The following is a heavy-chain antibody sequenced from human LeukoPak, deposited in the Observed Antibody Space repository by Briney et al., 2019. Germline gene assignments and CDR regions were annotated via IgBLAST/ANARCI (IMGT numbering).Heavy chain of an antibody. CDR1: GFTFSSYS. J-gene: IGHJ4*02. V-gene: IGHV3-48*02. CDR2: ISSSSSTI. Sequence: GGSLRLSCAASGFTFSSYSMNWVRQAPGKGLEWVSYISSSSSTIYYADSVKGRFTISRDNAKNSLYLQMNSLRDEDTAAYYCARGPPLRFLEWLRFDYWGQGTLVTVSS. CDR3: ARGPPLRFLEWLRFDY. D-gene: IGHD3-3*01.